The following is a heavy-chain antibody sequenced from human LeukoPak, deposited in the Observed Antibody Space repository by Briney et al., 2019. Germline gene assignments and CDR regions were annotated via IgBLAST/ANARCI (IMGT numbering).Heavy chain of an antibody. CDR3: ARGFYDILTGPDGGYFDY. J-gene: IGHJ4*02. V-gene: IGHV4-34*01. CDR2: INHSGST. Sequence: SETLSLTCAVYGGSFSGYYWSWIRQPPGKGLEWTGEINHSGSTNYNPSLKSRVTISVDTSKNQFSLKLSSVTAADTAVYYCARGFYDILTGPDGGYFDYWGQGTLVTVSS. CDR1: GGSFSGYY. D-gene: IGHD3-9*01.